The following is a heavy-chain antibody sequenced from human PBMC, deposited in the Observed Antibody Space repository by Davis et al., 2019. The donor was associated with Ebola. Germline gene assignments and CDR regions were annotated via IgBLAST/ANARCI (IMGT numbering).Heavy chain of an antibody. D-gene: IGHD3-10*01. J-gene: IGHJ6*02. CDR2: ISGSGGST. CDR3: AREAGPDTYYYGSGLFYYYYYGMDV. V-gene: IGHV3-23*01. Sequence: GGSLRLSCAASGFTFSSYAMSWVRQAPGKGLEWVSAISGSGGSTYYADSVKGRFTISRDNAKNSLYLQMNSLRDEDTAVYYCAREAGPDTYYYGSGLFYYYYYGMDVWGQGTTVTVSS. CDR1: GFTFSSYA.